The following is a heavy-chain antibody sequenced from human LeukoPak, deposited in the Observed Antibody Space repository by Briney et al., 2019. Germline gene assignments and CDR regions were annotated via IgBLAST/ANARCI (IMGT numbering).Heavy chain of an antibody. V-gene: IGHV4-59*01. Sequence: PSETLSITCTVSGGSISSYYWSWIRQPPGKGLGWIGYIYYSGSTNYNPSLKSRVTISVDTSKNQFSLKLSSVTAADTAVYYCATTDARDADAFDIWGQGTMVTVSS. CDR3: ATTDARDADAFDI. D-gene: IGHD5-24*01. J-gene: IGHJ3*02. CDR1: GGSISSYY. CDR2: IYYSGST.